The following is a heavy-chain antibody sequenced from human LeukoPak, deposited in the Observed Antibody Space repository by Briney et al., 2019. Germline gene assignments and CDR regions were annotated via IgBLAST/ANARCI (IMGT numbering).Heavy chain of an antibody. V-gene: IGHV3-30*02. Sequence: GGSLRLSCAASGFFFRTYGIHWVRQAPGKGLEWVSFIRYDGSDKYYVDSVRGRFSVSRDNSRNTLYLQMNSLRPEDTGIYFCARDSLRQLVRTSCHLDLWGQRTVVTVSS. CDR3: ARDSLRQLVRTSCHLDL. CDR2: IRYDGSDK. J-gene: IGHJ4*02. D-gene: IGHD6-6*01. CDR1: GFFFRTYG.